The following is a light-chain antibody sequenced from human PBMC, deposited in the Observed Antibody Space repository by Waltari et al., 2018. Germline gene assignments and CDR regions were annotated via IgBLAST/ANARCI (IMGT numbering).Light chain of an antibody. CDR2: AAS. J-gene: IGKJ3*01. V-gene: IGKV1-9*01. Sequence: DIQLTQSPSFLSTSVGDRVTIACRASQGIVSYLAWYPQKPGKAPQLLIHAASTLQSGVPSRFSGSGSGTEFTLTISSLQPEDFATYYCQQLNSYPLTFGPGTKVDIK. CDR1: QGIVSY. CDR3: QQLNSYPLT.